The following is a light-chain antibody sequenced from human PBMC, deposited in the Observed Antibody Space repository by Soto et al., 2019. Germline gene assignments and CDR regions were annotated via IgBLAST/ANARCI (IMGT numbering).Light chain of an antibody. J-gene: IGKJ4*01. CDR2: DAS. CDR1: QGIAIW. V-gene: IGKV1-5*01. CDR3: QQHRSYPVT. Sequence: DIQMTQSHSTLSASVGGRVIITCRASQGIAIWLSWYQQKPGKAPNLIIYDASNLKSGVPSRFSGSGSGTEFTLTISSLQPEDFASYYCQQHRSYPVTFGGGTKVDIK.